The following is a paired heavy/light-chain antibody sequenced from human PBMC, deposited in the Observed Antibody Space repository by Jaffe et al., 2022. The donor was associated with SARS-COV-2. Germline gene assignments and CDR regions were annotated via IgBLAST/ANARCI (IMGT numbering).Heavy chain of an antibody. Sequence: EVQLVESGGGLVQPGGSLRLSCAASGFTFSSYEMNWVRQAPGKGLEWVSYISSSGSTIYYADSVKGRFTISRDNAKNSLYLQMNSLRAEDTAVYYCARDLWRPKPSSSWNWYFDLWGRGTLVTVSS. CDR1: GFTFSSYE. CDR2: ISSSGSTI. D-gene: IGHD6-13*01. CDR3: ARDLWRPKPSSSWNWYFDL. J-gene: IGHJ2*01. V-gene: IGHV3-48*03.
Light chain of an antibody. J-gene: IGKJ2*01. V-gene: IGKV1-5*03. CDR3: QQYNRLYT. CDR2: KAS. Sequence: DIQMTQSPSTLSASVGDRVTITCRASQSISSWLAWYQQKPGKAPKLLIYKASSLESGVPSRFSGSGSGTEFTLTISSLQPDDFATYYCQQYNRLYTFGQGTKLEIK. CDR1: QSISSW.